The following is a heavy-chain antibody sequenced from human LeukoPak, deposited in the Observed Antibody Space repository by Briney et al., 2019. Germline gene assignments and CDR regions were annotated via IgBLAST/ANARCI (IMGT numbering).Heavy chain of an antibody. D-gene: IGHD3-22*01. J-gene: IGHJ4*02. V-gene: IGHV3-7*01. CDR2: IKQDGSEK. CDR3: AREGITMIEDY. CDR1: GFTFSSYW. Sequence: PGGSLRLSCAASGFTFSSYWMSWVRQAPGKGLEWVANIKQDGSEKYYVDSVKGRFTISRDNAKNSLYLQMNSLRAGDTAVYYCAREGITMIEDYWGQGTLVTVSS.